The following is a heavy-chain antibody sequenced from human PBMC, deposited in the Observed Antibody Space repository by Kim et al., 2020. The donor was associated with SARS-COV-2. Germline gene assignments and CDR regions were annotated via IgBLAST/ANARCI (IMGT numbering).Heavy chain of an antibody. CDR3: ANVQWEPSGDH. Sequence: GGSLRLSCAASGFTFRSYAMSWVRQAPGKGLEWVSAISDNGGGTYYADSVKGRFTISRDNSKNTLYLQMNSLRVEDTALYYRANVQWEPSGDHWGQGTLVTVSS. D-gene: IGHD1-26*01. J-gene: IGHJ4*02. CDR1: GFTFRSYA. CDR2: ISDNGGGT. V-gene: IGHV3-23*01.